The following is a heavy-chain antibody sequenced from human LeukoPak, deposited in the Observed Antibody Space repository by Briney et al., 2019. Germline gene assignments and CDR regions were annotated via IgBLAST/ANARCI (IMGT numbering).Heavy chain of an antibody. CDR3: ARDPPRGIAARQGAFDI. V-gene: IGHV1-69*13. CDR2: IIPIFGTA. D-gene: IGHD6-6*01. J-gene: IGHJ3*02. Sequence: SVKVSCKASGGTFSSYAISWVRQAPGQGLEWMGGIIPIFGTANYAQKFQGRVTITADESTSTAYMELSSLRSEDTAVYYCARDPPRGIAARQGAFDIWGQGTMVTVSS. CDR1: GGTFSSYA.